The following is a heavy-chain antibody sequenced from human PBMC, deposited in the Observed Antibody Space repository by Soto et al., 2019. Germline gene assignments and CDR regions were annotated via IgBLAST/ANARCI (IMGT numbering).Heavy chain of an antibody. CDR1: RFTFSTYV. CDR2: VINSGGST. CDR3: AKDYGSGMYYFYYMDV. Sequence: PGGSLRLSCAASRFTFSTYVMNWVRQAPGKGLEWVSSVINSGGSTFYADSVKGRFTISRDNSKNTLYLQMNSLRAEDTAVYYYAKDYGSGMYYFYYMDVWGKGTTVTVSS. V-gene: IGHV3-23*01. D-gene: IGHD3-10*01. J-gene: IGHJ6*03.